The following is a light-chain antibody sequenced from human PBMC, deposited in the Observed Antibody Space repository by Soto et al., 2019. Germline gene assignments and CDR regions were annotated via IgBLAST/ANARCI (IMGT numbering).Light chain of an antibody. J-gene: IGKJ4*01. CDR1: QSVSSN. CDR3: QHRSNWPPFT. CDR2: GAS. Sequence: EIVLTQSPATLSVSPGERATLSCSASQSVSSNLAWYQQKPGQAPRLLIYGASTRATGIPARFSGSGSGTDFTLTISSLEPEDFAVYYCQHRSNWPPFTFGGGTKVDI. V-gene: IGKV3-11*01.